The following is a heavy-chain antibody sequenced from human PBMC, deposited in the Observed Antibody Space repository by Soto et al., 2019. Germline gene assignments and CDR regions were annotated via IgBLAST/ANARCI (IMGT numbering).Heavy chain of an antibody. V-gene: IGHV1-69*01. J-gene: IGHJ4*02. CDR1: GATFSSYS. Sequence: QVQLVQSGAEVKKPGSSVKVSCKASGATFSSYSINRVRQAPGQGLEWMGEIIPIFGTANYEEKFQGRVTITADESTITAYIERSSLRSEDTAVYYCARDGGRHSGGIDYWGQGTLVTVSS. CDR2: IIPIFGTA. D-gene: IGHD1-26*01. CDR3: ARDGGRHSGGIDY.